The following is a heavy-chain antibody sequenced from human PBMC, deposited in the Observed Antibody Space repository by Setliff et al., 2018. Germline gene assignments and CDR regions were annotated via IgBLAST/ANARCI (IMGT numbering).Heavy chain of an antibody. Sequence: ASVKVSCKASGYTFTSYGITWVRQAPGQGLEWIGWISGYDGSSNHVQKLQGRVIMTTDTSTNTAYMELRSLTSDDTAVYYCARDRSRGPNYFDPWGRGTQVTVSS. V-gene: IGHV1-18*01. CDR3: ARDRSRGPNYFDP. CDR2: ISGYDGSS. D-gene: IGHD1-7*01. CDR1: GYTFTSYG. J-gene: IGHJ5*02.